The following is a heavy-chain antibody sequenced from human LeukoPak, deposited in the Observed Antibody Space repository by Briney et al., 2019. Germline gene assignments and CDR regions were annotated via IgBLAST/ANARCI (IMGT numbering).Heavy chain of an antibody. CDR3: RLWFGKDAFDI. CDR1: GYTFTSYN. V-gene: IGHV1-8*01. CDR2: MNPNSGNT. Sequence: GASVKVSCKASGYTFTSYNINWVRQATGQGLEWMGWMNPNSGNTGYAQKFQGRVTMTRNTSISTAYMELSSLRSEDTAVYYCRLWFGKDAFDIWGQGTMVTVSS. D-gene: IGHD3-10*01. J-gene: IGHJ3*02.